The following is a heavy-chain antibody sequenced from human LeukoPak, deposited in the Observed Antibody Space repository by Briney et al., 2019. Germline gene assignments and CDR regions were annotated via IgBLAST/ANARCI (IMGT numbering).Heavy chain of an antibody. V-gene: IGHV1-69*04. CDR3: ARGGTAMVTGAIYYYYYMDV. J-gene: IGHJ6*03. CDR2: IIPILGIA. CDR1: GYTFTSYY. Sequence: SVKVSCKASGYTFTSYYMHWVRQAPGQALEWMGRIIPILGIANYAQKFQGRVTITADKSTSTAYMELSSLRSEDTAVYYCARGGTAMVTGAIYYYYYMDVWGKGTTVTVSS. D-gene: IGHD5-18*01.